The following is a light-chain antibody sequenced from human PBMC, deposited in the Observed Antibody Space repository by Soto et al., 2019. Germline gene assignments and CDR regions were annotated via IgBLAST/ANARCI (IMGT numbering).Light chain of an antibody. CDR1: SSNIGVGYD. CDR3: QSYDSSLSAPV. CDR2: ANS. J-gene: IGLJ1*01. V-gene: IGLV1-40*01. Sequence: QSVLTQPPSVSGAPGQRVTISCTGSSSNIGVGYDVQWYQQLPGTAPKLLISANSNRPSGVPDRFSGSKSGTSASLAITGLQAEDEADYYCQSYDSSLSAPVFGTGTKLTVL.